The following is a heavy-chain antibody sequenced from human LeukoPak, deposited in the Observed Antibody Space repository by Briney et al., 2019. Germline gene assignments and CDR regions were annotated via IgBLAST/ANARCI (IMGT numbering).Heavy chain of an antibody. J-gene: IGHJ4*02. Sequence: GASVKVSCKASGYTFTGYYMHWVRQAPGQGLEWMGWINSNSGDTNYVQNFQGRVTMTRDTSISTAYLELSRLRSDDTAVYYCARESYCSTPSCSHDYWGQGTLVTVSS. CDR2: INSNSGDT. V-gene: IGHV1-2*02. CDR3: ARESYCSTPSCSHDY. D-gene: IGHD2-2*01. CDR1: GYTFTGYY.